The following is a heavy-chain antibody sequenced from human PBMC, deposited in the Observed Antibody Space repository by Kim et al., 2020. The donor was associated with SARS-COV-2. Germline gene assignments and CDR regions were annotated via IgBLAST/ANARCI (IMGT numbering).Heavy chain of an antibody. J-gene: IGHJ4*02. CDR3: AREGGAYVDGAY. V-gene: IGHV3-7*01. D-gene: IGHD5-12*01. CDR2: MKGDGSQI. CDR1: GVIFSNYW. Sequence: GGSLRLSCAGSGVIFSNYWLTWARQAQGKGLEWVATMKGDGSQIQYADSVKGRFTISRDHARNSLFLQMNSLLVEDTAIYVCAREGGAYVDGAYWGPRTL.